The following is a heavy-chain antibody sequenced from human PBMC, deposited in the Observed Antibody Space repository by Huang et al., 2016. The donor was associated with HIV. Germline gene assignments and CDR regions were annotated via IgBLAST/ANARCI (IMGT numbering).Heavy chain of an antibody. V-gene: IGHV1-69*13. D-gene: IGHD4-17*01. CDR3: ARGQLGSYGDYDVLY. CDR1: GGHFRKYA. Sequence: QVHLVQSGAEVKTPGSSVKVSCKASGGHFRKYAISWVRQSPGQGLEWMGGSIPMCGTPNYARKFRGRVTITADDATSTTYVEVSSLRSEDTAQYYCARGQLGSYGDYDVLYWGQGTLVTVSS. CDR2: SIPMCGTP. J-gene: IGHJ4*02.